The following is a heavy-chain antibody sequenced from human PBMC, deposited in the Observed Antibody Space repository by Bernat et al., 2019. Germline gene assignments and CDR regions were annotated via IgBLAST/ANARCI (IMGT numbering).Heavy chain of an antibody. Sequence: QLQLQESGPGLVMPSETLSLTCTVSGGSISSSSYYWGWIRQPPGKGLEWIGSIYYSGSTYYNPSLKSRVTISVDTSKNQFSLKLSSVTAADPAVYYCASNWNDGYYWGQGTLVTVSS. CDR1: GGSISSSSYY. J-gene: IGHJ4*02. D-gene: IGHD1-1*01. V-gene: IGHV4-39*01. CDR3: ASNWNDGYY. CDR2: IYYSGST.